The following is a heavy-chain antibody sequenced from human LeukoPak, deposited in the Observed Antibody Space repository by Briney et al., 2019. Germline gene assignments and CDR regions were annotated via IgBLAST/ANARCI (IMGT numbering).Heavy chain of an antibody. CDR2: IYYSGSV. J-gene: IGHJ3*02. V-gene: IGHV4-39*01. Sequence: PSETLSLTCSVSGGSISSSTYYWGWIRQPPGRGLEWIGSIYYSGSVNYNPSLKTRVTISADTSKNQLSLKQTSVTAADTALYYCARQGSGGRALDIWGQGTMVTVSS. CDR1: GGSISSSTYY. CDR3: ARQGSGGRALDI.